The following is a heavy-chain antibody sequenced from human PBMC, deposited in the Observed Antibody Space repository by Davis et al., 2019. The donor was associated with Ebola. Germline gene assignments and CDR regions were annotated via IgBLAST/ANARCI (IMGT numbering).Heavy chain of an antibody. J-gene: IGHJ4*02. CDR2: ITGSGDRT. CDR1: GFSFNIYG. D-gene: IGHD3-16*01. V-gene: IGHV3-23*01. Sequence: GESLKISCAASGFSFNIYGMDWVRQAPGKGLEWVSAITGSGDRTYYADSVKGRFTISRDNSKNTLYLQMNSLRVEDTAIYWCAKDLATGGYALFYFDYWGQGTLVTVSS. CDR3: AKDLATGGYALFYFDY.